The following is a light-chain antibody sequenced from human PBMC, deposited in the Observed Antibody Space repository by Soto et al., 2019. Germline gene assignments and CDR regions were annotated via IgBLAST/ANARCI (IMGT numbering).Light chain of an antibody. CDR2: NNN. CDR1: SSNIGGNY. CDR3: AAWDGSLSGRFV. J-gene: IGLJ1*01. V-gene: IGLV1-47*02. Sequence: QSVVAQTPSASGTPGQRVTFSCSGGSSNIGGNYVSWFQQLPGMAPKLLIYNNNQRPAGVPDRFSGSKSGTSGSLAISGLRSEDEADYFCAAWDGSLSGRFVFGTGTKLTVL.